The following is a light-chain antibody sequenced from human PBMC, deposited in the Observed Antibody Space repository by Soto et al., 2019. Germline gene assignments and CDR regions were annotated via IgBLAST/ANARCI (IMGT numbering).Light chain of an antibody. J-gene: IGLJ3*02. Sequence: QYVLTQAASVSGSPGQSITISCTGTSSDVGGYNYVSWYQHHPGKAPKLMIYEVSNRPSGVSNRFSGSKSGNTASLTISGLQAEDEADYYCSSYTGSSTPVFGGGTKLTVL. CDR1: SSDVGGYNY. CDR2: EVS. V-gene: IGLV2-14*01. CDR3: SSYTGSSTPV.